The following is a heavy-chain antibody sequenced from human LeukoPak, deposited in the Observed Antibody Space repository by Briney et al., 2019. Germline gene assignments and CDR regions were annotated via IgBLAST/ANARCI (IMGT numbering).Heavy chain of an antibody. CDR3: VRTPVTGGSGTFYFDY. CDR2: IWYDGSNI. CDR1: GFTFRRYG. J-gene: IGHJ4*02. Sequence: PGGSLRLFCAASGFTFRRYGMHWVRQAPDKGLEWVAVIWYDGSNIQYGDSVKGRFTISRDNFENTLYLQMNNLRAEDTAVYYCVRTPVTGGSGTFYFDYWGQGALVTVSS. V-gene: IGHV3-33*01. D-gene: IGHD2-8*02.